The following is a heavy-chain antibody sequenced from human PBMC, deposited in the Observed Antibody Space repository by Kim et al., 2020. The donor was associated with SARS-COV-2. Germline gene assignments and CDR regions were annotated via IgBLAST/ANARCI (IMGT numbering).Heavy chain of an antibody. D-gene: IGHD2-2*01. V-gene: IGHV3-21*01. Sequence: GGSLRLSCAASGFTFSSYSMNWVRQAPGKGLEWVSSISSSSSYIYYADSVKGRFTISRDNAKNSLYLQMNSLRAEDTAVYYCARDGVVVVPAATIVTKTYYYYGMDVWGQGTTVTVSS. J-gene: IGHJ6*02. CDR3: ARDGVVVVPAATIVTKTYYYYGMDV. CDR1: GFTFSSYS. CDR2: ISSSSSYI.